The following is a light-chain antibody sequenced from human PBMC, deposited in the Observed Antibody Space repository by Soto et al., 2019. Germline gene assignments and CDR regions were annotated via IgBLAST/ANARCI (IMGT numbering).Light chain of an antibody. Sequence: QSALTQPASVSGSPGQSITISCTGSSSDVGGYNFVSWYQQQPGKAPKLMIYKVSNRPSGVSNRFSGSNSGNTASLTISGLQAEDEADYYCTSYSTSNSYVFGAGTKLTVL. CDR2: KVS. CDR3: TSYSTSNSYV. V-gene: IGLV2-14*01. J-gene: IGLJ1*01. CDR1: SSDVGGYNF.